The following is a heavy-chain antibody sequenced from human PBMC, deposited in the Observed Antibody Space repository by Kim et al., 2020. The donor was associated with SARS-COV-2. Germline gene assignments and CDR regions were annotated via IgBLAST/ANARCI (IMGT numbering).Heavy chain of an antibody. D-gene: IGHD4-17*01. Sequence: SVKVSCKASGGTFSSYAISWVRQAPGQGLEWMGGIIPIFGTANYAQKFQGRVTITADESTSTAYMELSSLRSEDTAVYYCARDRYGDQIYGAWGQGTLVTVSS. CDR1: GGTFSSYA. V-gene: IGHV1-69*13. J-gene: IGHJ4*02. CDR2: IIPIFGTA. CDR3: ARDRYGDQIYGA.